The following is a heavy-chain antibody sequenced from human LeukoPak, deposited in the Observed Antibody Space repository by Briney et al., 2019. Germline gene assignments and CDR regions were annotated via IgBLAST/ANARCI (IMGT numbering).Heavy chain of an antibody. CDR1: GYTFTGYY. D-gene: IGHD3-22*01. CDR2: INPNSGGT. V-gene: IGHV1-2*02. J-gene: IGHJ3*02. CDR3: ASSGITMSGNAFDI. Sequence: ASVKVSCKASGYTFTGYYMHWVRQAPGQGLEWMGWINPNSGGTNYAQKFQGRVTMTRDTSISTAYMELSRLRSDATAVYYCASSGITMSGNAFDIWGQGTMVTVSS.